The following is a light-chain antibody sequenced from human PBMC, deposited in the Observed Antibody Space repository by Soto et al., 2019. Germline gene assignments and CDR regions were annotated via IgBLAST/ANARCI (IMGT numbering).Light chain of an antibody. V-gene: IGKV3-20*01. J-gene: IGKJ5*01. CDR1: LSVGSSY. CDR2: GAS. Sequence: PGERVTLSCMASLSVGSSYLTSYQQKPGQAPRLLIYGASSRATGIPDRFSGGGSGTDFTLTISRLEPEDFAVYYCQQYGYSPITFGQGTRLEIK. CDR3: QQYGYSPIT.